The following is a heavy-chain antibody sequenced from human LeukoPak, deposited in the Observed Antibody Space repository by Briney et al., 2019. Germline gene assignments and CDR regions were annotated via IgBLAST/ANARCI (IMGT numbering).Heavy chain of an antibody. Sequence: PGRSLRLSCAASGFTFSSYGMHWVRQAPGKGLEWVAFISYDESNKYYADSVKGRFTISRDNAKNSLFLQMNRLRAEDTAVYYCVRCSWSIYYPNGAFDIWGQGTVVTVSS. J-gene: IGHJ3*02. CDR1: GFTFSSYG. D-gene: IGHD2-15*01. CDR2: ISYDESNK. CDR3: VRCSWSIYYPNGAFDI. V-gene: IGHV3-30*03.